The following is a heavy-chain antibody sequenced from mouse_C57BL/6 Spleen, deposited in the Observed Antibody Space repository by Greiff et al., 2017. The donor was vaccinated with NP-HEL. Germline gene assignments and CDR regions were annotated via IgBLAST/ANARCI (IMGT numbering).Heavy chain of an antibody. D-gene: IGHD4-1*02. J-gene: IGHJ2*01. V-gene: IGHV1-18*01. CDR1: GYTFTDYN. Sequence: EVQRVESGPELVKPGASVKIPCKASGYTFTDYNMDWVKQSHGKSLEWIGDINPNNGGTIYNQKFKGKATLTVDKSSSTAYMELRSLTSEDTAVYYCAIYRSRPTGTGDFDYWGQGTTLTVSS. CDR2: INPNNGGT. CDR3: AIYRSRPTGTGDFDY.